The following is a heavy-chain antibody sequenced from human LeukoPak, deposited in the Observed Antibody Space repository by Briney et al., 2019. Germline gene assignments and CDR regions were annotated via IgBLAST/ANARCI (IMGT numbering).Heavy chain of an antibody. Sequence: SETLSLTCTVSGGSIATSSYYWGWVRQSPGKGLEWIGTLFYTGSTYYNPSLRSRVTISVDTSKNHFSLTVRSVTAADTAVYYCVRQPRYCSGGNCYNPYYYGLGVWGQGATVTVSS. CDR1: GGSIATSSYY. CDR3: VRQPRYCSGGNCYNPYYYGLGV. V-gene: IGHV4-39*01. D-gene: IGHD2-15*01. J-gene: IGHJ6*02. CDR2: LFYTGST.